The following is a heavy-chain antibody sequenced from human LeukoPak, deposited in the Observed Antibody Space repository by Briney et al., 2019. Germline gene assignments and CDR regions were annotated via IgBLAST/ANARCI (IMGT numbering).Heavy chain of an antibody. CDR1: GGSISSGGYY. V-gene: IGHV4-30-2*01. Sequence: SETLSLTCTVSGGSISSGGYYWSWIRQPPGKGLEWIGYIYHSGSTYYNPSLKSRVTILVDTSKNQFSLKLSSVTAADTAVYYCARGRMAVAGTLFYFDYWGQGTLVTVSS. CDR3: ARGRMAVAGTLFYFDY. J-gene: IGHJ4*02. D-gene: IGHD6-19*01. CDR2: IYHSGST.